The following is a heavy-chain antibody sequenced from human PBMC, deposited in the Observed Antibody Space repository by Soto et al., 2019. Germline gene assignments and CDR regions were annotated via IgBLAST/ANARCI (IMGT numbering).Heavy chain of an antibody. J-gene: IGHJ4*02. CDR3: AKEITMVRGVIITLVDY. Sequence: GGSLRLSCAASGFTFSSYAMSWGRPAPGKGLEWVSAISGSGGSTYYADSVKGRFTISRDNSKNTLYLQMNSLRAEDTAVYYCAKEITMVRGVIITLVDYWGQGTLVPVSS. D-gene: IGHD3-10*01. CDR2: ISGSGGST. CDR1: GFTFSSYA. V-gene: IGHV3-23*01.